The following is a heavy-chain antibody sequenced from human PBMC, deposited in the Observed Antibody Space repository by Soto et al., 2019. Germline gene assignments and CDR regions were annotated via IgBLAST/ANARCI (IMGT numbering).Heavy chain of an antibody. CDR3: AKDSIYCSSTSCYYYYYYGMDV. CDR2: ISYAGSNK. Sequence: QVQLVESGGGVVQPGRSLRLSCAASGFTFSSYGMHWVRQAPGKGLEWVAVISYAGSNKYYADSVKGRFTISRDNSKNTLYLQMNSLRAEDTAVYYCAKDSIYCSSTSCYYYYYYGMDVWGQGTTVTVSS. J-gene: IGHJ6*02. CDR1: GFTFSSYG. D-gene: IGHD2-2*01. V-gene: IGHV3-30*18.